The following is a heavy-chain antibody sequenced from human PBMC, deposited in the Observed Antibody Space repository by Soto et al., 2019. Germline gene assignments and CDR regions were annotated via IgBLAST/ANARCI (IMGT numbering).Heavy chain of an antibody. Sequence: PGGSLRLSCAASGFTFSSYAMSWVRQAPGKGLEWVSAISGSGGSTYYADSVKGRFTISRDNSKNTLYLQMNSLRAEDTAVYYCAKEMITFGGVIVKTAENFDYWGQGTLVTVSS. CDR3: AKEMITFGGVIVKTAENFDY. CDR2: ISGSGGST. V-gene: IGHV3-23*01. CDR1: GFTFSSYA. J-gene: IGHJ4*02. D-gene: IGHD3-16*02.